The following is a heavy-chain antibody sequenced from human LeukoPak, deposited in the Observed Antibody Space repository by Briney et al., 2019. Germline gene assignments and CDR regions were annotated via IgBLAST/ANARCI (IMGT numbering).Heavy chain of an antibody. J-gene: IGHJ4*02. Sequence: GGSLRLSCAASGFTFSNYAMTWVRQAPGKGLEWVSVIYSGGSTYYADSVKGRFTISRDNSKNTLYLQMNSLRAEDRAVYYCAKDRRSRAADFDYWGQGTLVTVSS. V-gene: IGHV3-23*03. D-gene: IGHD6-13*01. CDR1: GFTFSNYA. CDR2: IYSGGST. CDR3: AKDRRSRAADFDY.